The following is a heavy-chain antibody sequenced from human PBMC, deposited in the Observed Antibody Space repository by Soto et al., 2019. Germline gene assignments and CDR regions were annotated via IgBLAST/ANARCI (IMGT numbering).Heavy chain of an antibody. Sequence: QVQLQESGPGLVKPSETLSLTCTVSGGSISSYYLSWIRQPPGKGLEWIGYIYYRGSTNYNPSLKSRVTISVDTSKNQLSLKLSSVTAADTAMYYCARFNWYFDLWGRGTLVTVSS. CDR1: GGSISSYY. CDR3: ARFNWYFDL. V-gene: IGHV4-59*01. CDR2: IYYRGST. J-gene: IGHJ2*01.